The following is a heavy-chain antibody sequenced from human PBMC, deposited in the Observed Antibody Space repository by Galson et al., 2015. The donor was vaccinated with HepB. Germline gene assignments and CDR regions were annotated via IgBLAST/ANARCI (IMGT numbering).Heavy chain of an antibody. CDR2: ISDGGRGT. V-gene: IGHV3-23*01. Sequence: SLRLSCAASGFSFSSYAMSWVRQAPGKGLEWVSVISDGGRGTVYVDSLKGRFTISRGNSKNTLYLQMNSLRAEDTAVYYCAKSYSSGWYYFDYWGQGTLVTVSS. D-gene: IGHD6-19*01. CDR1: GFSFSSYA. CDR3: AKSYSSGWYYFDY. J-gene: IGHJ4*02.